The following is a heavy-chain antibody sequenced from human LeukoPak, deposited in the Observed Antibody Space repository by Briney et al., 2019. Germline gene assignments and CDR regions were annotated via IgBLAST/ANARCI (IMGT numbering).Heavy chain of an antibody. D-gene: IGHD4-11*01. CDR3: TTDPTRYSNYVGY. CDR2: ISSSSSYI. CDR1: GFTFSSYS. Sequence: GGSLRLSCAASGFTFSSYSMNWVRQAPGKGLEWVSSISSSSSYIYYADSVKGRFTISRDNAKNSLYLQMNSLRAEDTAVYYCTTDPTRYSNYVGYWGQGTLVTVSS. V-gene: IGHV3-21*01. J-gene: IGHJ4*02.